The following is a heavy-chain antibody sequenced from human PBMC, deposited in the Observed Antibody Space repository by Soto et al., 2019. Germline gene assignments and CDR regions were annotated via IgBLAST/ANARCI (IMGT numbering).Heavy chain of an antibody. CDR3: ARTSIDYYDSSAYPDY. CDR2: IYYSGST. D-gene: IGHD3-22*01. Sequence: TLSLTCTVSGASISSGGYYWSWIRQHPGKGLEWIGYIYYSGSTYYNPSLKSRVTISVDTSKNQFSLKLSSVTAADTAVYYCARTSIDYYDSSAYPDYWGQGTLVTVS. V-gene: IGHV4-31*03. J-gene: IGHJ4*02. CDR1: GASISSGGYY.